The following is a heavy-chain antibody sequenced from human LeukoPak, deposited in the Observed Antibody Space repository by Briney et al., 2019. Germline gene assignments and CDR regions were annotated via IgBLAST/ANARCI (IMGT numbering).Heavy chain of an antibody. V-gene: IGHV3-30*02. CDR3: AKDHYGSGTGAFDI. CDR2: IRYDGSNK. CDR1: GFTFSRYG. D-gene: IGHD3-10*01. Sequence: GGSLRLSCVASGFTFSRYGMHWVRQAPGKGLEWVAFIRYDGSNKYYADSVKGRFTISRDNSKNTLYLQMNSLRAEDTAVYYCAKDHYGSGTGAFDIWGQGTMVTVSS. J-gene: IGHJ3*02.